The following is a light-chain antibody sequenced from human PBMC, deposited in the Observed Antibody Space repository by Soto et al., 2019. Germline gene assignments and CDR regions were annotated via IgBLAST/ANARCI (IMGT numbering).Light chain of an antibody. J-gene: IGLJ3*02. Sequence: QAVVTQEPSLTVSPGGTVTLTCASSTGEVTSGNYPNWFQQKPGQAPRSLIHSTGDKHSWTPARFSGSLLGDKAALTLSGVQPEYEADYYCLLYYGGVQVFGGGTKLTVL. V-gene: IGLV7-43*01. CDR2: STG. CDR3: LLYYGGVQV. CDR1: TGEVTSGNY.